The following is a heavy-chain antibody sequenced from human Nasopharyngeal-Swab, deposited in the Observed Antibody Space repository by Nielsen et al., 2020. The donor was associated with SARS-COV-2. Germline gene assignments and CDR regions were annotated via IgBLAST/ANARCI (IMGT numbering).Heavy chain of an antibody. Sequence: GESLQISCAASGFTFSSYSMSWVRQAPGKGLEWVSSISSSSSYIYYADSVKGRFTISRDNAKNSLYLQMNSLRAEDTAVYYCARDHVLPDAFDIWGQGTMVTVSS. J-gene: IGHJ3*02. CDR3: ARDHVLPDAFDI. CDR2: ISSSSSYI. D-gene: IGHD3-10*01. V-gene: IGHV3-21*01. CDR1: GFTFSSYS.